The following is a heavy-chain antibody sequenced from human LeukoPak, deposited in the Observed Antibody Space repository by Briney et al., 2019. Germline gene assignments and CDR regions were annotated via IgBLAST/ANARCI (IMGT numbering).Heavy chain of an antibody. CDR2: IIPNSGGT. CDR1: GYTFTGYY. V-gene: IGHV1-2*06. D-gene: IGHD6-19*01. J-gene: IGHJ3*01. CDR3: ARSPPNGWYRAGSQDV. Sequence: GASVKVSCKASGYTFTGYYIHWVRQAPGQGLEWMGRIIPNSGGTNYAQKFQGRVTMTRDTSISTAYMELSRLRSDVTAVYYCARSPPNGWYRAGSQDVWGQGTMVVVSS.